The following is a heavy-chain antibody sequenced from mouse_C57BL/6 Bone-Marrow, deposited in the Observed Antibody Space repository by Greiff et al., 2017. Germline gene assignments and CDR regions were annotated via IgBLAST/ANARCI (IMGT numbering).Heavy chain of an antibody. CDR2: IDPENGDT. J-gene: IGHJ2*01. Sequence: VTLKESGAELVRPGASVKLSCTASGFNIKDDYMHWVKQRPEQGLEWIGWIDPENGDTEYASKFQGKATITADTSSNTAYLQLSSLTSEDTAVYYCTCNYVDYWGQGTTLTVSS. CDR1: GFNIKDDY. CDR3: TCNYVDY. V-gene: IGHV14-4*01.